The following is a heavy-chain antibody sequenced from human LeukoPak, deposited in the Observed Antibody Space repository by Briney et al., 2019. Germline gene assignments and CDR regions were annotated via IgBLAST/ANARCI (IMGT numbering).Heavy chain of an antibody. Sequence: PSETLSLTCTVSGGSIGSSSYYWGWIRQPPGKGLEWIGSIYYSGSTYYNPSLKSRVTISVDTSKNQFSLKLSSVTAADTAVYYCATPSITIFRVVSSNQPYYFDYWGQGTLVTVSS. V-gene: IGHV4-39*01. J-gene: IGHJ4*02. D-gene: IGHD3-3*01. CDR1: GGSIGSSSYY. CDR2: IYYSGST. CDR3: ATPSITIFRVVSSNQPYYFDY.